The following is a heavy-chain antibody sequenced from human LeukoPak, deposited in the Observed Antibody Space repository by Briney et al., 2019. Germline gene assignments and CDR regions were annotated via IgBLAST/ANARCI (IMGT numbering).Heavy chain of an antibody. D-gene: IGHD3-9*01. CDR3: ARGSKVLRYFDWLPSFDY. CDR1: GGSISSSSYY. V-gene: IGHV4-39*01. J-gene: IGHJ4*02. Sequence: SETLSLTCTVSGGSISSSSYYWGWIRQPPGKGLEWIGSIYYSGSTYYNPSLKSRVTISVDTSKNQFSLKLSSVTAADTAVYYCARGSKVLRYFDWLPSFDYWGQGTLVTVSS. CDR2: IYYSGST.